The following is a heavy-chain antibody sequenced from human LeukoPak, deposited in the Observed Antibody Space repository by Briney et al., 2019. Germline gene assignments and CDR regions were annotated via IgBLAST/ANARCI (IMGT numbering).Heavy chain of an antibody. Sequence: PGGSLRLSCAASGFTFSSYWMSWVRQAPGKGLEWVANIKQDGSEKYYVDSVKGRFTISRDNAKNSLYLQMNSLRAEDTAVYYCARHPGSYHDPIDYWGQGTLVTVSS. CDR1: GFTFSSYW. CDR3: ARHPGSYHDPIDY. V-gene: IGHV3-7*01. CDR2: IKQDGSEK. J-gene: IGHJ4*02. D-gene: IGHD3-10*01.